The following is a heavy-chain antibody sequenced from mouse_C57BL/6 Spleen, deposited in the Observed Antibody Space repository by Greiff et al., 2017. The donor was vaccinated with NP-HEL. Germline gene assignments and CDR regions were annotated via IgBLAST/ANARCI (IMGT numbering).Heavy chain of an antibody. CDR1: GYSFTGYY. J-gene: IGHJ2*01. D-gene: IGHD3-2*02. Sequence: EVQLQQSGPELVKPGASVKISCKASGYSFTGYYMNWVKQSPEKSLEWIGEINPSTGGTTSNQKFKAKATLTVDKSSSTAYMQLKSLTSEDSAVYYCARMAAQAPFDYWGQGTTLTVSS. V-gene: IGHV1-42*01. CDR2: INPSTGGT. CDR3: ARMAAQAPFDY.